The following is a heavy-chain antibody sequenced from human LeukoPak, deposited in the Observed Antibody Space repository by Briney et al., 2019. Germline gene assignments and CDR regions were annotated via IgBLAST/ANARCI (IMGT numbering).Heavy chain of an antibody. J-gene: IGHJ5*02. Sequence: KSSETLSLTCAVYGGSFSGYYWSWIRQPPGKGLEWIGEINHSGSTNYNPSLKSRVTISVDTSKNQFSLKLSSVTAADTAVYYCARPALHSSGWYSFDPWGQGTLVTVSS. CDR1: GGSFSGYY. CDR3: ARPALHSSGWYSFDP. D-gene: IGHD6-19*01. CDR2: INHSGST. V-gene: IGHV4-34*01.